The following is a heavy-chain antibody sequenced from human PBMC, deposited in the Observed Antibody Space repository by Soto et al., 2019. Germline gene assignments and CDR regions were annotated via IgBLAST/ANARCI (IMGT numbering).Heavy chain of an antibody. CDR1: GFTFSIYA. Sequence: GGSLRLSCAASGFTFSIYAMSWVRQAPGKGLEWVSAISGSGGSTYYADSVKGRFTISRDNSKNTLYLQMTSLRAEDTAVYYCAAFFAVARPRGAVVTQGAGSGEPFDYWGQGSLVTVSS. V-gene: IGHV3-23*01. D-gene: IGHD3-10*01. CDR3: AAFFAVARPRGAVVTQGAGSGEPFDY. CDR2: ISGSGGST. J-gene: IGHJ4*02.